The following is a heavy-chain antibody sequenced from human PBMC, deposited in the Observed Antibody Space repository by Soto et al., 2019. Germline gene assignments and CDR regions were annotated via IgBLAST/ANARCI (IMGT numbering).Heavy chain of an antibody. D-gene: IGHD3-9*01. CDR1: GFSLSTSGVG. J-gene: IGHJ5*02. V-gene: IGHV2-5*02. CDR2: IYWDDDK. CDR3: AHSPEWADWLPKHNWFDP. Sequence: SDPTLVKPTQTLTLTCTFSGFSLSTSGVGVGWIRQPPGKALEWLALIYWDDDKRYSPSLKSRLTITKDTSKNQVVLTVTNMDPVDTATYYCAHSPEWADWLPKHNWFDPWGQGTLVTVSS.